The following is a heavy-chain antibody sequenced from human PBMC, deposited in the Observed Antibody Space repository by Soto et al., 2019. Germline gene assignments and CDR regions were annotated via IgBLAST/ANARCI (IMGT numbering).Heavy chain of an antibody. Sequence: SETLSLTCTVSGGSISRSSYYWGWIRQPPGKGLEWIGSIYYSGSTYYNPSLKSRVTISVDTSKNQFSLKLNSVTAADTAVYYCATMGTPATGLYFFDYWGQGSLVTVSS. CDR2: IYYSGST. V-gene: IGHV4-39*01. CDR3: ATMGTPATGLYFFDY. D-gene: IGHD2-15*01. J-gene: IGHJ4*02. CDR1: GGSISRSSYY.